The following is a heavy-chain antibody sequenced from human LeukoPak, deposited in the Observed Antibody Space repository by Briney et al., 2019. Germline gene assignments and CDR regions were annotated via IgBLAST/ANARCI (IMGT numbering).Heavy chain of an antibody. CDR3: ARDYLYYDSSGYHYSRAFDY. CDR1: GFTFSSYG. J-gene: IGHJ4*02. D-gene: IGHD3-22*01. CDR2: IWYDGSNK. Sequence: GRSLTLSCAASGFTFSSYGMHWVRQAPGKGLEWVAVIWYDGSNKYYGDSVKGRFTISRDNSKNTLYLQMNSLRAEDTAVYYCARDYLYYDSSGYHYSRAFDYWGQGTLVTVSS. V-gene: IGHV3-33*01.